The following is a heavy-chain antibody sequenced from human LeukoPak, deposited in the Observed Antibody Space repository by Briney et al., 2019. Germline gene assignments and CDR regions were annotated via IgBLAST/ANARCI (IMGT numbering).Heavy chain of an antibody. D-gene: IGHD1-14*01. CDR2: ISSSSSYI. CDR1: GFTFSSYS. Sequence: PGGSMRLSCAASGFTFSSYSMNWVRQAPGKGLEWVSSISSSSSYIYYADSVKGRFTISRDNAKNSLYLQMNSLRAEDTAVYYCARRTPGLFDYWGQGTLVTVSS. CDR3: ARRTPGLFDY. J-gene: IGHJ4*02. V-gene: IGHV3-21*01.